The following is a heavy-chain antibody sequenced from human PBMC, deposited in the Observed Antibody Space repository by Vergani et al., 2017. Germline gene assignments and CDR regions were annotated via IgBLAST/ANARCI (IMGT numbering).Heavy chain of an antibody. J-gene: IGHJ6*03. CDR1: GGSISSSSYY. CDR2: IYYSGST. D-gene: IGHD3-3*01. CDR3: ARVGIFDFYYYMDV. Sequence: QLQLQESGPGLVKPSETLSLTCTVSGGSISSSSYYWGWIRQPPGKGLEWIGSIYYSGSTYYNPSLKSRVTISVATSKNQFSLKLSSVTAADTAVYYCARVGIFDFYYYMDVWGKGTTVTVSS. V-gene: IGHV4-39*01.